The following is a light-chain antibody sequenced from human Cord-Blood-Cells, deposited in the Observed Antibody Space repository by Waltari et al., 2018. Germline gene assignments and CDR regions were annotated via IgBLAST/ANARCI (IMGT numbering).Light chain of an antibody. CDR3: CSYAGSYTFWV. CDR1: SSDVGGYNI. J-gene: IGLJ3*02. V-gene: IGLV2-11*01. CDR2: DVS. Sequence: QSALTQPRSVSGSPGQSVTISCTGTSSDVGGYNIVSWYQQHPGKAPKLMIYDVSKRPSGVPDRFSGSKSGNTASLTISGLQAEDEADYYCCSYAGSYTFWVFGGGTKLTVL.